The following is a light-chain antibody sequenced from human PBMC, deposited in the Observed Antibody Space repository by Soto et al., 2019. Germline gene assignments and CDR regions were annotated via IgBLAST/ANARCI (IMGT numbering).Light chain of an antibody. CDR1: PIVSRH. Sequence: EIVLTQSPTNLSLSPGERATLSCRASPIVSRHLAWYQQKPGQAPRLLIYDAFNRVTGIPARFSGSGSGTDFILTISSLEPEDFAVYYCQQRSTWPLTFGGGTKVDIK. V-gene: IGKV3-11*01. CDR3: QQRSTWPLT. CDR2: DAF. J-gene: IGKJ4*01.